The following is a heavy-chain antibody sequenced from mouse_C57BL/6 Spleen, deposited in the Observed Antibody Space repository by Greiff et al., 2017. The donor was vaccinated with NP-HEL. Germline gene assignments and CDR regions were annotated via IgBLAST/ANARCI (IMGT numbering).Heavy chain of an antibody. D-gene: IGHD3-2*02. J-gene: IGHJ4*01. V-gene: IGHV1-5*01. Sequence: EVQLQQSGTVLARPGASVKMSCKTSGYTFTSYWMHWVKQRPGQGLEWIGAIYPGNSDTSYNQKFKGKAKLTAVTSASTAYMELSSLTNEDSAVYYCTRYTSTAQATYYAMDYWGQGTSVTVSS. CDR1: GYTFTSYW. CDR2: IYPGNSDT. CDR3: TRYTSTAQATYYAMDY.